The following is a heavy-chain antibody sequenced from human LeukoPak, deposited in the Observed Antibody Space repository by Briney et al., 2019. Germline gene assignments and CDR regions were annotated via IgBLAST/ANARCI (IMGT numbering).Heavy chain of an antibody. Sequence: PSETLSLTCTVSGGSIGSYYWSWIRQPPGKGLEWIGYIYYSGSTNYNPSLKSRVTISVDTSKNQFSLKLSSVTAADTAVYYCARLVLGPYYFDYWGQGTLVTVSS. V-gene: IGHV4-59*08. D-gene: IGHD3-10*01. CDR3: ARLVLGPYYFDY. J-gene: IGHJ4*02. CDR1: GGSIGSYY. CDR2: IYYSGST.